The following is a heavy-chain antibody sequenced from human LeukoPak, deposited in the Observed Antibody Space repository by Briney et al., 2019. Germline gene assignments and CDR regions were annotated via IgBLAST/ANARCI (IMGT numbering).Heavy chain of an antibody. J-gene: IGHJ4*02. CDR2: FYYSGST. V-gene: IGHV4-59*11. Sequence: PSETLSLICTVSGASITTHYWSWIRQPPEKGPEWIGDFYYSGSTNYNPSLKSRATISGDTSKNQFSLNLRSVTAADTAVYYCARAGGIATAHLDLDFWGQGTLVTVSS. D-gene: IGHD6-13*01. CDR3: ARAGGIATAHLDLDF. CDR1: GASITTHY.